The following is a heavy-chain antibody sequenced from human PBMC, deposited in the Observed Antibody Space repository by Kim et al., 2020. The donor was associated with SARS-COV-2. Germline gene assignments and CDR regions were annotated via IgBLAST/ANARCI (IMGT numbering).Heavy chain of an antibody. Sequence: GGSLRLSCAASGFTVSSNYMSWVRQAPGKGLEWVSVIYSGGSTYYADSVKGRFTISRDNSKNTLYLQMNSLRAEDTAVYYCAREWDIAVAGSIGGYYYYGMDVWGQGTTVTVSS. CDR1: GFTVSSNY. J-gene: IGHJ6*02. CDR2: IYSGGST. CDR3: AREWDIAVAGSIGGYYYYGMDV. D-gene: IGHD6-19*01. V-gene: IGHV3-66*02.